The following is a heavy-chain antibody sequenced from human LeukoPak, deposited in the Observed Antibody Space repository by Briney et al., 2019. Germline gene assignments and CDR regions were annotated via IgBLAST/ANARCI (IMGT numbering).Heavy chain of an antibody. CDR2: ISYDGSNK. CDR1: GLTFSSYG. Sequence: PGRSLRLSCAASGLTFSSYGMHWVRQAPGKGLEWVAVISYDGSNKYYADSVKGRFTISRDNSKNTLYLQMNSLRAENTAVYYCAKGPRTQSPNYGHYYYYYYGMDVWGKGTTVTVSS. CDR3: AKGPRTQSPNYGHYYYYYYGMDV. D-gene: IGHD3-10*01. V-gene: IGHV3-30*18. J-gene: IGHJ6*04.